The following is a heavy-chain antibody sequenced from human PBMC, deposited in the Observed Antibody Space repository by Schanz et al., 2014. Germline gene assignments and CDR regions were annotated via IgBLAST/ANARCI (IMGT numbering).Heavy chain of an antibody. CDR1: GFTFSNYD. Sequence: EVRLVESGGDLVQPGGSLRLSCAASGFTFSNYDMHWVRQAIGKCLEWVSGIGPASDPYYAGSVKGRFTISRENGKNSLYLQMNSLRAGDTAVYYCARGRRGDCRRTSCTYYFDYWGQGTLVTVSS. CDR3: ARGRRGDCRRTSCTYYFDY. J-gene: IGHJ4*02. D-gene: IGHD2-2*01. CDR2: IGPASDP. V-gene: IGHV3-13*05.